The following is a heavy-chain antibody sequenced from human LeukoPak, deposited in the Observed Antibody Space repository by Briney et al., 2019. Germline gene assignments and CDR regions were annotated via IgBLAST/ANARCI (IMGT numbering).Heavy chain of an antibody. CDR3: ASGPLRGGFDF. D-gene: IGHD3-16*01. CDR1: GDSISGYY. Sequence: SETLSLTCTVSGDSISGYYWSWIRQPPGKGLEWIGYVYYGGTTNYNPSLNSRVTMSVDTSKSQFSLKLRSVTAADTALYYCASGPLRGGFDFWGQGNLVTVSS. CDR2: VYYGGTT. J-gene: IGHJ4*02. V-gene: IGHV4-59*01.